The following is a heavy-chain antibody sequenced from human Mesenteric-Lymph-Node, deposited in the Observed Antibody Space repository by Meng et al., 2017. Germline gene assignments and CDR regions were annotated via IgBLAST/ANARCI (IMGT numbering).Heavy chain of an antibody. CDR2: INPNSGGT. V-gene: IGHV1-2*06. Sequence: ASVKVSCKASGYTFTGYYMHWVRQAPGQGLEWMGRINPNSGGTNYAQKFQGRVTMTRDTSISTAYMELSRLRSDDTAVYYCARGLDMVRGVIPPYWGQGTLVTVSS. CDR3: ARGLDMVRGVIPPY. J-gene: IGHJ4*02. CDR1: GYTFTGYY. D-gene: IGHD3-10*01.